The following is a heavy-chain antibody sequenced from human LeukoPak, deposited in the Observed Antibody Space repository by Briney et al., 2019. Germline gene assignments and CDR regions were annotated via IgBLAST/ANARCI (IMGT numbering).Heavy chain of an antibody. V-gene: IGHV4-31*03. CDR2: IYYSGSS. CDR3: ARVPTEGSSSWYVRYYYGMDV. J-gene: IGHJ6*02. CDR1: GGSINNGGYY. D-gene: IGHD6-13*01. Sequence: SETLSLTCTVSGGSINNGGYYWSWIRQHPGKGLEWIGYIYYSGSSYYNPSLRSRVTISVDTSKNQFSLKLSSVTAADTAVYYCARVPTEGSSSWYVRYYYGMDVWGQGTTVTVSS.